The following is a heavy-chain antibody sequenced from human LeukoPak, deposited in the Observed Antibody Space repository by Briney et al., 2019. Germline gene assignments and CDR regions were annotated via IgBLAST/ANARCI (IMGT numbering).Heavy chain of an antibody. CDR2: INHSGST. CDR1: GGSFSAYY. J-gene: IGHJ6*03. CDR3: ARQGGYSYGYYYYYMDV. Sequence: PSETLSLTCAVYGGSFSAYYWSWIRQPPGKGLEWIGEINHSGSTNYNPSLKSRVTISVDTSKNQFSLKLSSVTAADTAVYYCARQGGYSYGYYYYYMDVWGKGTTVTISS. D-gene: IGHD5-18*01. V-gene: IGHV4-34*01.